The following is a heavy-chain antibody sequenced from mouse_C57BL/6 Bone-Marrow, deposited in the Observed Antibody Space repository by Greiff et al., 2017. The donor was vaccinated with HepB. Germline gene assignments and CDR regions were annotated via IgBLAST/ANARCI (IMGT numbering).Heavy chain of an antibody. CDR3: ARARAYFAY. CDR2: ISYDGSN. Sequence: EVQLQESGPGLVKPSQSLSLTCSVTGYSITSGYYWNWIRQFPGNKLEWMGYISYDGSNNYNPSLKNRISITRDTSKNQFFLKLNSVTTEDTATYYCARARAYFAYWGQGTLVTVSA. CDR1: GYSITSGYY. J-gene: IGHJ3*01. V-gene: IGHV3-6*01. D-gene: IGHD6-5*01.